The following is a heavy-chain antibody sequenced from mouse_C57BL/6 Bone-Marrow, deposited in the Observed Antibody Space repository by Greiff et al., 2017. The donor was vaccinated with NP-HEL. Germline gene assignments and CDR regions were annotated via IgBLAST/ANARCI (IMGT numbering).Heavy chain of an antibody. CDR1: GYTFTSYT. J-gene: IGHJ4*01. CDR2: INPSSGYT. CDR3: AQGYYAMDY. Sequence: VQLQQSGAELARPGASVKMSCKASGYTFTSYTMHWVKQRPGQGLEWIGYINPSSGYTKYNQKFKDKATLTADKSSSTAYMQLSSLTSEDAAVYYCAQGYYAMDYWGQGTPVTVSS. V-gene: IGHV1-4*01.